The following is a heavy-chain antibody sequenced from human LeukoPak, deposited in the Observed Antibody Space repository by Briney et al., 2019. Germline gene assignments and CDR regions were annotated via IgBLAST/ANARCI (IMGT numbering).Heavy chain of an antibody. CDR1: GFTFTRYW. V-gene: IGHV3-74*01. Sequence: PGGSLRLSCAASGFTFTRYWMHWVRQAPGKGLVWVARINSDGRSTSYADSVKGRFTISRDNAKKTLYLQMNSLRVEDTAVYYCARAQWLADDAFDIWGQGTMVTVSS. J-gene: IGHJ3*02. CDR2: INSDGRST. CDR3: ARAQWLADDAFDI. D-gene: IGHD6-19*01.